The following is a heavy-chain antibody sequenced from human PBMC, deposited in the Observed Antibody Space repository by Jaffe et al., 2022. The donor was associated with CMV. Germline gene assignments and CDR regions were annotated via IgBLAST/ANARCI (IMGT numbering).Heavy chain of an antibody. J-gene: IGHJ5*02. D-gene: IGHD4-4*01. CDR3: ARAQRGGHNSNYNWFDP. Sequence: QVQLVQSGAEVKKPGASVKVSCKASGYTFTSYAMHWVRQAPGQRLEWMGWINAGNGNTKYSQKFQGRVTITRDTSASTAYMELSSLRSEDTAVYYCARAQRGGHNSNYNWFDPWGQGTLVTVSS. CDR2: INAGNGNT. V-gene: IGHV1-3*01. CDR1: GYTFTSYA.